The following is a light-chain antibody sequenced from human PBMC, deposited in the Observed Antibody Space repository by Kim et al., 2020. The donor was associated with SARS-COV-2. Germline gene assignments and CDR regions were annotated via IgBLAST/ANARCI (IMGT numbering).Light chain of an antibody. CDR2: GAS. CDR3: QQYNRYSWT. V-gene: IGKV1-5*01. CDR1: QSISNW. Sequence: DIQMTQSPSTLSVSVGDRVTITCRASQSISNWLAWYQQRPGKAPKVVIYGASTLESGVPSRFSGSGSGTEFTLTITSLQPDDFATYYCQQYNRYSWTFGQGTKVDIK. J-gene: IGKJ1*01.